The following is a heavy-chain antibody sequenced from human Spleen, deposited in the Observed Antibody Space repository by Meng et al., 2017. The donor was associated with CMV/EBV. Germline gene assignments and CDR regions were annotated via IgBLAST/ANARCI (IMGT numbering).Heavy chain of an antibody. CDR2: IKVDGSEK. J-gene: IGHJ4*02. V-gene: IGHV3-7*01. CDR1: GFSFSSYW. Sequence: GGSLRLSCEVSGFSFSSYWMSWIRQAPGKGLEWVASIKVDGSEKYYVDSVKGRFTISRDNTKKSLFLQMNSLRAGDTAVYYCAKVAGVGPLGYFDAWGQGTLVTVSS. CDR3: AKVAGVGPLGYFDA. D-gene: IGHD1-26*01.